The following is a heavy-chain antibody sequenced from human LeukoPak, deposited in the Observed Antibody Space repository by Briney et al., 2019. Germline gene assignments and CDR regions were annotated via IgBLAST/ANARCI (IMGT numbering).Heavy chain of an antibody. Sequence: SETLSLTCTVSGGSISNYYWSWIRQPPGKGLEWIGYIYYSGSTNYNPSLRSRVTISVDTSKNQFSLKLSSVTAADTAVYYCARAGYSSSWYPFYYYYYMDVWGKGTTVTVSS. V-gene: IGHV4-59*01. CDR2: IYYSGST. CDR1: GGSISNYY. J-gene: IGHJ6*03. D-gene: IGHD6-13*01. CDR3: ARAGYSSSWYPFYYYYYMDV.